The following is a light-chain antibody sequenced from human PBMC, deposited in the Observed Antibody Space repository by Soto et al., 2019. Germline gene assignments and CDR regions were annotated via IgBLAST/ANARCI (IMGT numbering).Light chain of an antibody. Sequence: EIVLTQSPGTLSLSPGERATLSCRASQSVSSSYLAWYQQKPGQAPRLLIYGASSRATGIPDRFSGSGSGTDFTLTISRLDPEDFEVYYCQHYGSSPRTFGQGTKVDIK. CDR2: GAS. CDR3: QHYGSSPRT. V-gene: IGKV3-20*01. CDR1: QSVSSSY. J-gene: IGKJ1*01.